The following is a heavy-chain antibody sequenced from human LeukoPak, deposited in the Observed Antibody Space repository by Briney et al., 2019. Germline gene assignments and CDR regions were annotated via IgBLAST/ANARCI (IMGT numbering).Heavy chain of an antibody. CDR2: ISGSGDNT. D-gene: IGHD3/OR15-3a*01. Sequence: PGGSLRLSCAASGFTFSSQSMTWVRQAQGKGLEWVSGISGSGDNTYYGDSVKGRFTISRDNSKSTMYLQMNSLRVEDTAVYYCVKWTGYGMNWGQGTLVTVSS. CDR1: GFTFSSQS. CDR3: VKWTGYGMN. V-gene: IGHV3-23*01. J-gene: IGHJ4*02.